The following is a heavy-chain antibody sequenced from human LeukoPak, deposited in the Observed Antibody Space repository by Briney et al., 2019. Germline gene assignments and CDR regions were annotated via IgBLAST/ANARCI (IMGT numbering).Heavy chain of an antibody. J-gene: IGHJ4*02. CDR2: INPNSGDT. V-gene: IGHV1-2*02. Sequence: ASVKVSCKACGDSFTGYHIHWVRQAPGQGLQWMGWINPNSGDTNYAQTFQGRVTMTRDTSISTAYMELISLASDDTAVYFCARGFAIDYWGQGTLVTVSS. CDR1: GDSFTGYH. CDR3: ARGFAIDY.